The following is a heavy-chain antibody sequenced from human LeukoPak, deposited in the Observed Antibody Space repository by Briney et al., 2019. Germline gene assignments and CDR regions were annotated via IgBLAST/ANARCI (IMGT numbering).Heavy chain of an antibody. CDR3: AKAISSSWYSLDY. CDR2: ISYDGSNK. V-gene: IGHV3-30*18. J-gene: IGHJ4*02. CDR1: GFTSSSYG. D-gene: IGHD6-13*01. Sequence: PGRSLRLSCAASGFTSSSYGMHWVRQAPGKGLEWVAVISYDGSNKYYADSVKGRFTISRDNSKNTLYLQMNSLRAEDTAVYYCAKAISSSWYSLDYWGQGTLVTVSS.